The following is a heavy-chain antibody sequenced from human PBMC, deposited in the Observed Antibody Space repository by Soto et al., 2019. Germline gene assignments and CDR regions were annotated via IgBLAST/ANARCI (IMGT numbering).Heavy chain of an antibody. V-gene: IGHV5-51*03. CDR2: IYPDDSDT. CDR1: GYTFTNHW. D-gene: IGHD4-4*01. CDR3: ARRKDYSKALYFYYGMDV. Sequence: PGKSLKISCKGLGYTFTNHWIAWVRQMPGKGLEWMGLIYPDDSDTRYSPSFQGQVTFSADKSLSVAYLQWSSLKASDTAVYYCARRKDYSKALYFYYGMDVWGQGTTVTVSS. J-gene: IGHJ6*02.